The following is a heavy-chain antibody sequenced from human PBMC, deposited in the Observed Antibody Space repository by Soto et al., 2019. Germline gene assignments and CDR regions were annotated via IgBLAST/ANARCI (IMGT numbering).Heavy chain of an antibody. CDR2: MYYTGTT. V-gene: IGHV4-61*01. CDR3: ATAVPPYFDLLSAFHP. CDR1: GGPLSSGSYY. D-gene: IGHD3-9*01. Sequence: ETLTLTCAVFGGPLSSGSYYWSWIRQSPGKRLEWIAYMYYTGTTKYNPSLKRRVTISVDTSKNQFPLRLTSATAADTSVYYCATAVPPYFDLLSAFHPWGQGTLVTVSS. J-gene: IGHJ5*02.